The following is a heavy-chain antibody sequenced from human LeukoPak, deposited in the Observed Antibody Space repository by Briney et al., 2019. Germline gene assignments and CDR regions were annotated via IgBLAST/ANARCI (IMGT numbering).Heavy chain of an antibody. CDR3: ARENSGSYREFDY. CDR1: GGSISSYY. Sequence: PSETLSLTCTVSGGSISSYYWSWIRQPAGKGLEWIGRIYTSGSTNYNPSLKSRLSMSVDTSKNQFSLKLSSVTAADTAVFYCARENSGSYREFDYWGQGTLVTVSS. J-gene: IGHJ4*02. CDR2: IYTSGST. D-gene: IGHD1-26*01. V-gene: IGHV4-4*07.